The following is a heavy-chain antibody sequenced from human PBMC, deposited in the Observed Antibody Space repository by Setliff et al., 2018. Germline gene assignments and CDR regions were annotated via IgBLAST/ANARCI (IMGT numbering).Heavy chain of an antibody. V-gene: IGHV4-61*02. CDR2: IQSTGNT. CDR1: GVSFGSGTYY. D-gene: IGHD3-10*01. Sequence: PSETLSLTCTVSGVSFGSGTYYWSWIRQPAGKGLEWIGLIQSTGNTNYNPSLQSRVTISIDTSKNQFSVKGRFSVFRDNSKNTLYLQMSSLRPDDAAMYYCARDKFRNSGGLYYWGQGTLVTVSS. J-gene: IGHJ4*02. CDR3: YLQMSSLRPDDAAMYYCARDKFRNSGGLYY.